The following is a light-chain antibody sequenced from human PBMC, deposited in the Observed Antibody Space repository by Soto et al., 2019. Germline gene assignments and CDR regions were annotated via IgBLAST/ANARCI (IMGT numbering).Light chain of an antibody. CDR1: SSDVGGYNY. J-gene: IGLJ2*01. CDR2: GVS. V-gene: IGLV2-8*01. CDR3: SSYAGSNILV. Sequence: QSALTQPPSASGSPGQSVTISCVGTSSDVGGYNYVSWYQQHPGKAPKLMIYGVSKRPSGVPDRFSGSRSGNTASLTVSGLQAEDEADYYCSSYAGSNILVFGGGTKLTVL.